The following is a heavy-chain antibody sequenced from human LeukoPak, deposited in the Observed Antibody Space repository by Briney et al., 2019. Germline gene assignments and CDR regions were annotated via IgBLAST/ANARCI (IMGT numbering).Heavy chain of an antibody. CDR2: ISGSGGST. CDR3: AKRSGSSGYYSYFDY. Sequence: GGSLRLSCAASGFTFSSYAMSWVRQAPGKGLEWVSAISGSGGSTYYADSVKGRFTISRGNSKNTLYLQMNSLRAEDTAVYYCAKRSGSSGYYSYFDYWGQGTLVTVSS. CDR1: GFTFSSYA. D-gene: IGHD3-22*01. V-gene: IGHV3-23*01. J-gene: IGHJ4*02.